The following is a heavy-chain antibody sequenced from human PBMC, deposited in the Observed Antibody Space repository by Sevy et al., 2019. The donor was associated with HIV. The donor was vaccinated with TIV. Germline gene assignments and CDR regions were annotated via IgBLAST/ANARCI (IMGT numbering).Heavy chain of an antibody. D-gene: IGHD2-2*01. J-gene: IGHJ4*02. Sequence: ASVKVSCKASGYTLTCYGISWVRQAPGQGLEWIGWISTFNVNTNNAQMFQGRVTMTTDTSTSTAYMELTSLRSDDTAVYYCARDDCSSLSCHGSLLYWGQGALVTVSS. CDR2: ISTFNVNT. CDR1: GYTLTCYG. V-gene: IGHV1-18*01. CDR3: ARDDCSSLSCHGSLLY.